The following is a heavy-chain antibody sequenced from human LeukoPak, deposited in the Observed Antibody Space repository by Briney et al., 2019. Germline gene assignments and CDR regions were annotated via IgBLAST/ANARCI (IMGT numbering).Heavy chain of an antibody. CDR3: AREPYSNYPTPPFDY. CDR1: GGSISSSSYY. V-gene: IGHV4-39*07. CDR2: IYYSGST. J-gene: IGHJ4*02. Sequence: PSETLSLTCTVSGGSISSSSYYWGWIRQPPGKGLEWIGSIYYSGSTYYNPSLKSRATISVDTSKNQFSLKLSSVTAADTAVYYCAREPYSNYPTPPFDYWGQGTLVTVSS. D-gene: IGHD4-11*01.